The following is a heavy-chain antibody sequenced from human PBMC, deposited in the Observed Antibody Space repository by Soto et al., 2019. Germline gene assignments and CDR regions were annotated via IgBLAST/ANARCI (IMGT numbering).Heavy chain of an antibody. D-gene: IGHD2-21*01. CDR2: LYTGPGT. CDR1: GFTVSSNY. J-gene: IGHJ3*01. V-gene: IGHV3-66*01. Sequence: QLVESGGGLVQPGGSLRLSCAASGFTVSSNYMSWVRQAPGKGLEWLSMLYTGPGTYYADSLKDRITISRDSSKNTLYLQLNSLRAEDTAIYYCAREWGGECANDCDLWGPGPRVPVSP. CDR3: AREWGGECANDCDL.